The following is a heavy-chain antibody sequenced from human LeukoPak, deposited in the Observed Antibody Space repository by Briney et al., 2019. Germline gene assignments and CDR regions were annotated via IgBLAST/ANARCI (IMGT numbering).Heavy chain of an antibody. CDR3: ARVRIRGYNWFDP. CDR1: GYTFTSYD. V-gene: IGHV1-8*03. Sequence: ASVKVSCKASGYTFTSYDINWVRQATGQGLEWMGWMNPNSGNTGYAQKFQGRVSITRNNSISTAYMELSSLRSEDTAVYYCARVRIRGYNWFDPWGQGTLVTVSS. CDR2: MNPNSGNT. D-gene: IGHD1-14*01. J-gene: IGHJ5*02.